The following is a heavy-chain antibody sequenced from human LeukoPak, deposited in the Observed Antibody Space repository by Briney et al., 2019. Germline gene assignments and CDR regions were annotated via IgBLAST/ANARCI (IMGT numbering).Heavy chain of an antibody. CDR2: IRSRDGIV. Sequence: PGGSLRLSCVASGFTFNAYSMNWARQAPGKGLEWISYIRSRDGIVSYADSVKGRFTISTDTAKSSLFPQMNGLSADDTAVYYCVRDYVYAFDIWGQGTMVTVSS. CDR3: VRDYVYAFDI. CDR1: GFTFNAYS. V-gene: IGHV3-48*01. D-gene: IGHD3-16*01. J-gene: IGHJ3*02.